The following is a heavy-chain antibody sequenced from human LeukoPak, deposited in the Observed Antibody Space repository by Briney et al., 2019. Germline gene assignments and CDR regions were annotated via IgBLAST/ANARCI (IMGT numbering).Heavy chain of an antibody. V-gene: IGHV3-48*03. CDR1: GFSLTTYE. D-gene: IGHD6-13*01. CDR3: ARPPYSSSWDPGWFDP. J-gene: IGHJ5*02. Sequence: GGSLRLSCAASGFSLTTYEMNWVRQAPGKGLEWVSYISSSSDYTNYADSVRGRFTISRDNAKNSLYLQMNSLRAEDTAVYYCARPPYSSSWDPGWFDPWGQGTLITVSS. CDR2: ISSSSDYT.